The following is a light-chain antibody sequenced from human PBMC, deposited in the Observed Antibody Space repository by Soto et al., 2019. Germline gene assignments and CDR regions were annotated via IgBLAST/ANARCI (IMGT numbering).Light chain of an antibody. Sequence: QSVLKQPPSVSGAPGQRFTISCTGVNSRIGAGYYVNWYRQISGTAPKLLIYGDNNRPSGVPDRFSVSKSGTSASLAITVLQAEDEAGYWCHAYDSGLSGSVVGGGTKLTVL. J-gene: IGLJ3*02. CDR2: GDN. CDR1: NSRIGAGYY. V-gene: IGLV1-40*01. CDR3: HAYDSGLSGSV.